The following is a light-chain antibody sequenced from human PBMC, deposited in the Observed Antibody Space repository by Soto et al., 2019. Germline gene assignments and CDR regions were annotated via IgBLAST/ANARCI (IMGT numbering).Light chain of an antibody. CDR3: SSFTDGNTLV. V-gene: IGLV2-8*01. CDR1: SSDIDGYNS. J-gene: IGLJ1*01. CDR2: DVT. Sequence: QSALTQSPSASGSPGQSVTISCTGTSSDIDGYNSVSWYQQHPGKAPKVMIYDVTKRPSGVPDRFSGSKSGNTASLTVSALQAEDEADYYCSSFTDGNTLVFGTGTKLTVL.